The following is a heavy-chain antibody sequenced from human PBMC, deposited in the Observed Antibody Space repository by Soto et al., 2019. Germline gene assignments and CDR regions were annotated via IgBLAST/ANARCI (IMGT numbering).Heavy chain of an antibody. CDR1: GFTFSSYA. V-gene: IGHV3-23*01. CDR2: ISGSGGST. Sequence: LRLSCAASGFTFSSYAMSWVRQAPGKGLEWVSAISGSGGSTYYADSVKGRFTISRDNSKNTLYLKMNSLRAEDTAVYYCAKDWYGMVSYFDYWGQGTLVTVSS. J-gene: IGHJ4*02. CDR3: AKDWYGMVSYFDY. D-gene: IGHD3-10*01.